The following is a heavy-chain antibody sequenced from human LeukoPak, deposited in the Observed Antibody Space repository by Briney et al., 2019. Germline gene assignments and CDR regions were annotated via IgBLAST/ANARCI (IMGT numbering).Heavy chain of an antibody. Sequence: SETLSLTCTVSGGSISSYYWNWIRQPAGKGLEWIGRIYTSGSTNYNPSLKSRVTISVDTSKNQFSLKLSSATAADTAVYYCARVGKDIVATSLDYWGQGTLVTVSS. J-gene: IGHJ4*02. CDR1: GGSISSYY. D-gene: IGHD5-12*01. CDR2: IYTSGST. V-gene: IGHV4-4*07. CDR3: ARVGKDIVATSLDY.